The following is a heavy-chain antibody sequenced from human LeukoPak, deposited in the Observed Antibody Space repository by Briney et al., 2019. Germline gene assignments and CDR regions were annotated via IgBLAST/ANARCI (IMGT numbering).Heavy chain of an antibody. D-gene: IGHD1-26*01. V-gene: IGHV4-34*01. J-gene: IGHJ4*02. CDR3: ARDGGRDSGSYYEDY. Sequence: SETLSLTCAVYGGSFSGYYWSWIRQPPGKGLEWIGEINHSGSTSYNPSLKSRVTISVDMSKNQFSLKLSSVTAADTAVYYCARDGGRDSGSYYEDYWGQGTLVTVSS. CDR2: INHSGST. CDR1: GGSFSGYY.